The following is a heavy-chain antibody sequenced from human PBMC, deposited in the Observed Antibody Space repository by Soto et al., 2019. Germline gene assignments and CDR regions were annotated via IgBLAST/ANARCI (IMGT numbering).Heavy chain of an antibody. V-gene: IGHV1-69*06. CDR2: IIPIFGTA. Sequence: ASVKVSCKASGGTFSSYAISWVRQAPGQGLEWMGGIIPIFGTANYAQRFQGRVTITADKSTSTAYMELSSLRSEDTAVYYCARGYYVWGSYRYHFDYRGQGTLVTVSS. CDR1: GGTFSSYA. J-gene: IGHJ4*02. D-gene: IGHD3-16*02. CDR3: ARGYYVWGSYRYHFDY.